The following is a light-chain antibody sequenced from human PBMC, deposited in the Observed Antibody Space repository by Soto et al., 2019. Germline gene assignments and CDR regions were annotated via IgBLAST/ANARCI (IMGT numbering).Light chain of an antibody. CDR1: QSVSSSY. J-gene: IGKJ1*01. CDR2: GAS. CDR3: QQYGSSPWT. Sequence: EIVLTQSPGTLSLSPGERATLSCRASQSVSSSYLAWYQQKPGQAPRLLIYGASSRATGIPDRFSGSGSGTDFTLTISRLESEDFAVYYCQQYGSSPWTFGQVTKV. V-gene: IGKV3-20*01.